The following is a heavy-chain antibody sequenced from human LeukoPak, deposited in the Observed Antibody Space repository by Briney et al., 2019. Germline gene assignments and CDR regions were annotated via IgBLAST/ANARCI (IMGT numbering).Heavy chain of an antibody. CDR3: ARAYSGSDYFDY. D-gene: IGHD1-26*01. CDR1: GFTFSGYY. V-gene: IGHV3-11*05. J-gene: IGHJ4*02. CDR2: ISDTYYT. Sequence: GGSLRLSCAASGFTFSGYYMSWIRQAPGKGLEWVSYISDTYYTNYADSVKSRFTISRDNAKNSLYLQLNSLRADDTAIYYCARAYSGSDYFDYWGQGTLVTVSS.